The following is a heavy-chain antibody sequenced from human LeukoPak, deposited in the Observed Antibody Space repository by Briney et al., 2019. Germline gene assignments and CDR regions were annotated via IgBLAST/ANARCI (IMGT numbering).Heavy chain of an antibody. Sequence: PSETLSLTCTVSGGSPSSHYWSWIRQPPGKGLEWIGYIYNSGSTNYNPSLKSRVTISLDTSKNQFSLHLTSVTAADTAVYFCARDDYGVFDAFDVWGQGTVVTVSS. D-gene: IGHD3-16*01. CDR2: IYNSGST. J-gene: IGHJ3*01. V-gene: IGHV4-59*08. CDR3: ARDDYGVFDAFDV. CDR1: GGSPSSHY.